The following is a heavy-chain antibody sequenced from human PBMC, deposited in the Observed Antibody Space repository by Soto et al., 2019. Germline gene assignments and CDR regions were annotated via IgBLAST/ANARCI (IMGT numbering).Heavy chain of an antibody. CDR3: ARGGYYYGSGSYYNPSYNWFDP. CDR2: INAGNGNT. J-gene: IGHJ5*02. V-gene: IGHV1-3*01. D-gene: IGHD3-10*01. CDR1: GYTFSNYA. Sequence: ASVKGSCKASGYTFSNYAMHWVRQAPGQRLEWMGWINAGNGNTKYSQKFQGRVTITRDTSASTAYMKLSSLRSEDTAVYYCARGGYYYGSGSYYNPSYNWFDPWGQGTLVTVSS.